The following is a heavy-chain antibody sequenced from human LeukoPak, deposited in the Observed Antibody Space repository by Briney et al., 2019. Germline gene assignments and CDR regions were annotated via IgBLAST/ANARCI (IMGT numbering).Heavy chain of an antibody. Sequence: SETLSLTCTVSGGSISSYYWSWIRQPPGKGLEWIGYIYYSGSTNYNPSLKSRVTISVDTSKNQFSLKLSSVTAADTAVYYCERDSSYYGMDVWGQGTTVTVSS. CDR2: IYYSGST. CDR3: ERDSSYYGMDV. CDR1: GGSISSYY. V-gene: IGHV4-59*01. J-gene: IGHJ6*02.